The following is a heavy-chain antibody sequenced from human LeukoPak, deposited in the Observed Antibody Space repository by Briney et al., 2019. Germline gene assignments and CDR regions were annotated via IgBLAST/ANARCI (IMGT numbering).Heavy chain of an antibody. D-gene: IGHD6-13*01. CDR3: AKDQAAPAGY. CDR2: ISGTGGST. J-gene: IGHJ4*02. CDR1: GFTFSSYA. V-gene: IGHV3-23*01. Sequence: GGSLRLSCAASGFTFSSYAMSWVRQAPGKGLEWISTISGTGGSTYYADSVKGRFTISRDNSKNTLSLQMNSMRAEDTAVYYRAKDQAAPAGYWGQGTLVTVSS.